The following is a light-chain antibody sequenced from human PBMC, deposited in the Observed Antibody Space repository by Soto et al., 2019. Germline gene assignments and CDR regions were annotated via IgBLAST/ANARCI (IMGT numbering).Light chain of an antibody. Sequence: SLLTQSPGTLSLSPGERATLSCSASQSVSSSYFAWYQQKPGHAPRLLIYGASSRATGIPDRFSGSGSGTEFTLTISRLEPEDFAVYYCQQYGSSFTWTFGQGTKVDIK. CDR2: GAS. CDR3: QQYGSSFTWT. V-gene: IGKV3-20*01. CDR1: QSVSSSY. J-gene: IGKJ1*01.